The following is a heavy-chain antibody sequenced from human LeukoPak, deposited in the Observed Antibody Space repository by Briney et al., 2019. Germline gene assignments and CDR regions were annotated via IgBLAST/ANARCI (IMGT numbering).Heavy chain of an antibody. CDR1: GGTFSSYA. J-gene: IGHJ4*02. Sequence: SVKVSCKASGGTFSSYAISWVRLAPGQGLEWMGRIIPIFGTANYAQKFQGRVTITTDESTSTAYMELSSLRSEDTAVYYCARAGLSYCGGDCYLDYWGQGTLVTVSS. CDR3: ARAGLSYCGGDCYLDY. CDR2: IIPIFGTA. D-gene: IGHD2-21*02. V-gene: IGHV1-69*05.